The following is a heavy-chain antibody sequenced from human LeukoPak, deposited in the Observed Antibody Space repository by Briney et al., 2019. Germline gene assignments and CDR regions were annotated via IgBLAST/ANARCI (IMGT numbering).Heavy chain of an antibody. CDR1: GGSTSSYF. CDR2: IYHTGSA. V-gene: IGHV4-59*01. J-gene: IGHJ3*02. D-gene: IGHD3-3*01. CDR3: ASKQSSAYYDARKDTFHI. Sequence: PSETLSLTCSVSGGSTSSYFWSWIRQSPGKGLEWIGDIYHTGSANQNPSLKSRVTLSLDMAKNQFSLKLTSVTAADTAVYYCASKQSSAYYDARKDTFHIWGQGTMVTVSS.